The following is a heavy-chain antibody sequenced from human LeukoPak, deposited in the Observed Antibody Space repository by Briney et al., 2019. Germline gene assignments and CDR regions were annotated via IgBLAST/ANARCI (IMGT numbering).Heavy chain of an antibody. D-gene: IGHD3-22*01. V-gene: IGHV3-74*01. CDR1: GFTLSNSW. Sequence: PGGSLRLSCEASGFTLSNSWMHWVRQAPGKGLMWVSRIASDETDTKYADSVKGRFTISGDNARNTLYLQMTSLRVEDTGLYYCAREVYHYDVWGQGTLVTVSS. J-gene: IGHJ4*02. CDR2: IASDETDT. CDR3: AREVYHYDV.